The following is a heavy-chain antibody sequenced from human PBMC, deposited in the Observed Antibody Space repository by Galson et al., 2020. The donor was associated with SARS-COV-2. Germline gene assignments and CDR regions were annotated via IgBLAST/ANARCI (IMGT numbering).Heavy chain of an antibody. J-gene: IGHJ4*02. Sequence: GESLKISCAASGFSFSRYAMSWVRQAPGKGLEWVSSISAGGVSTYHADSVKGRFTISRDNSKSTLYLQMNSLRAEDTALYHCAKDQGNDYGDQLDYWGQGTLVSVSS. V-gene: IGHV3-23*01. CDR2: ISAGGVST. CDR3: AKDQGNDYGDQLDY. D-gene: IGHD4-17*01. CDR1: GFSFSRYA.